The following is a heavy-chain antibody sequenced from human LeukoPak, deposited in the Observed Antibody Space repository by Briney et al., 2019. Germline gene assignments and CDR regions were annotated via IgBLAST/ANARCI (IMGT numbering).Heavy chain of an antibody. CDR1: GGSISSSDHY. CDR2: IYYSRST. D-gene: IGHD1-26*01. V-gene: IGHV4-39*01. CDR3: ARLGGSEGAFDI. J-gene: IGHJ3*02. Sequence: PSETLSLTCTVSGGSISSSDHYWGWIRQPPGKGLEWIGSIYYSRSTYYNPSLKSRVTISVDTSKNQFSLKLSSVTAADTAVYYCARLGGSEGAFDIWGQGTMVTVSS.